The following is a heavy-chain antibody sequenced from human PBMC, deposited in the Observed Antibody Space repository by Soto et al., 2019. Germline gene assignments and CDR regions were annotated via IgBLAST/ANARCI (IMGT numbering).Heavy chain of an antibody. V-gene: IGHV3-23*01. J-gene: IGHJ3*02. CDR2: ISGSGGRT. CDR3: AKDGGTTGTTGAFDI. CDR1: GFTFSSHA. Sequence: PGVSLRLSCAASGFTFSSHAMSWVRQAPGKGLEWVSAISGSGGRTYYADSVKGRFTISRGNSKNTLFLQMNSLRDEDTAVYYCAKDGGTTGTTGAFDIWGQGTMVTVSS. D-gene: IGHD1-1*01.